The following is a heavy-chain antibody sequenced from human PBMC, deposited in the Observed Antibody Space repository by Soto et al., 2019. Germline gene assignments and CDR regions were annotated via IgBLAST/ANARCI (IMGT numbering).Heavy chain of an antibody. CDR3: ARDRPIGGRSNGPNDFDY. J-gene: IGHJ4*02. D-gene: IGHD3-16*01. V-gene: IGHV3-21*01. Sequence: EVQLVESGGGLVKPGESLRLSCAASGFTFSSCIINWVRQAPGKGLEWVSSISSSSSYIYYADSVKGRFTTSRDNAKNSLYLQMNSLRAEDTAVYYCARDRPIGGRSNGPNDFDYWGQGTLVTVSS. CDR2: ISSSSSYI. CDR1: GFTFSSCI.